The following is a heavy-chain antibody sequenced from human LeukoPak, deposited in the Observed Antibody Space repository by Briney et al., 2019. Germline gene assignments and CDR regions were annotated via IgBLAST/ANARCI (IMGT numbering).Heavy chain of an antibody. CDR2: IYYSGST. J-gene: IGHJ6*02. V-gene: IGHV4-59*01. CDR3: ARGGYSYGYGGMDV. D-gene: IGHD5-18*01. Sequence: SETLSLTCTVSGGSISSYYWSWIRQPPGKGLEWIGDIYYSGSTNYNPSLKSRVTISVDTSKNQFSLKLSSVTAADTAVYYCARGGYSYGYGGMDVWGQGTTVTVSS. CDR1: GGSISSYY.